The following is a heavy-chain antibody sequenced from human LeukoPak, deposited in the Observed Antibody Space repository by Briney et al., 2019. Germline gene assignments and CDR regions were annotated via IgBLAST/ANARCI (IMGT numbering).Heavy chain of an antibody. CDR2: ISGSGGST. CDR3: AKAPVTTCSGAYCYPFDY. V-gene: IGHV3-23*01. J-gene: IGHJ4*02. CDR1: GFTFSNYN. D-gene: IGHD2-15*01. Sequence: PGGSLRLSCAASGFTFSNYNMNWVRQAPGKGLEWVSAISGSGGSTYYADSVKGRFTISRDNSKNTLYLQMNSLRAEDTAVYYCAKAPVTTCSGAYCYPFDYWGQGTLVTVSS.